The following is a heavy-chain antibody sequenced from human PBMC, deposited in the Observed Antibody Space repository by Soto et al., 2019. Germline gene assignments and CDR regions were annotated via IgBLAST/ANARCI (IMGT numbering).Heavy chain of an antibody. CDR1: GYTFTGYY. Sequence: ASVKVSCKASGYTFTGYYMHWVRQAPGQGLEWMGWINPNSGGTNYAQKFQGWVTMTRDTSISTAYMELSRLRSDDTAVYYCAREFVVGGGPNPDDAFDIWGQGTMVTVSS. CDR2: INPNSGGT. J-gene: IGHJ3*02. D-gene: IGHD3-16*01. CDR3: AREFVVGGGPNPDDAFDI. V-gene: IGHV1-2*04.